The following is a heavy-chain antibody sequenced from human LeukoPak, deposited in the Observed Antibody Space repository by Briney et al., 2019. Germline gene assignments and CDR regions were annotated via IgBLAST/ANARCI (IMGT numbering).Heavy chain of an antibody. D-gene: IGHD3-10*01. CDR3: ARVNSLLWFGRIDY. CDR1: GGSTSSYY. J-gene: IGHJ4*02. V-gene: IGHV4-59*01. Sequence: PSETLSLTCTVSGGSTSSYYWSWIRQPPGKGLEWIGYIYYSGSTNYNPSLKSRVTISVDTSKNQFSLKLSSVTAADTAVYYCARVNSLLWFGRIDYWGQGTLVTVSS. CDR2: IYYSGST.